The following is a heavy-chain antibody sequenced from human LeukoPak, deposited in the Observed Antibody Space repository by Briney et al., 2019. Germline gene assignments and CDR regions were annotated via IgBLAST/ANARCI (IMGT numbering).Heavy chain of an antibody. D-gene: IGHD3-22*01. CDR2: INHIGST. V-gene: IGHV4-34*01. Sequence: SETLSLTCAVYGGSFSGYYWSWIRQPPGKGLEWIGEINHIGSTNYNPSLKSRVTISVDTSKNQFSLKLSSVTAADTAVYYCARGRRITMIVVVRIGAFDIWGQGTMVTVSS. CDR3: ARGRRITMIVVVRIGAFDI. J-gene: IGHJ3*02. CDR1: GGSFSGYY.